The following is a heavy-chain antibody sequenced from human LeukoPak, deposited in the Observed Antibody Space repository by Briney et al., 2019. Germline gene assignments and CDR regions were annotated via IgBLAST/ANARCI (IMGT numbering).Heavy chain of an antibody. CDR3: ARGNGDYDSSGYYRDLNWFDP. D-gene: IGHD3-22*01. J-gene: IGHJ5*02. CDR1: GDSTSSYY. CDR2: IYYNGIT. V-gene: IGHV4-59*01. Sequence: SETLSLTCDVSGDSTSSYYWSWIRQPPGKGLEWIGFIYYNGITNYNPSLKSRVTISVDTSKNQFSLKLSSVTAADTAVYYCARGNGDYDSSGYYRDLNWFDPWGQGTLVTVSS.